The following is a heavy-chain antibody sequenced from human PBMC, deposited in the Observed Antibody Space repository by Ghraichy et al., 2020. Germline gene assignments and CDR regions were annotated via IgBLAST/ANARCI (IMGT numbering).Heavy chain of an antibody. V-gene: IGHV4-59*01. CDR2: IYYSGTT. D-gene: IGHD3-22*01. CDR1: GDSISGYF. CDR3: ARLSSRGYHYDSRTDCDD. Sequence: SETLSLTCTVSGDSISGYFWSWIRQPPGKALEWIGYIYYSGTTNYNPSLKRLITISIDTSKNQVSLELSSVTAADTAVYFCARLSSRGYHYDSRTDCDDWAQGTRGTGAS. J-gene: IGHJ4*02.